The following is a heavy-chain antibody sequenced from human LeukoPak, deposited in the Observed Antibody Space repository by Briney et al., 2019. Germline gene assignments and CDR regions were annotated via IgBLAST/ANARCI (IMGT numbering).Heavy chain of an antibody. CDR3: AREDVDIVATRFDY. D-gene: IGHD5-12*01. CDR1: GGSFSGYY. V-gene: IGHV4-34*01. CDR2: INHSGST. Sequence: SETLSLTCAVYGGSFSGYYWSWIRQPPGKGLEWIGEINHSGSTNYNPSLKSRVTISVDTSKNQFSLKLSSVTAADTAVYYCAREDVDIVATRFDYWGQGTLVTVSS. J-gene: IGHJ4*02.